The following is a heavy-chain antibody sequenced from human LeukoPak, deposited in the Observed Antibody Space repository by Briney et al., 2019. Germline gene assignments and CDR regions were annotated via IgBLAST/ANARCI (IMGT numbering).Heavy chain of an antibody. CDR3: ARDGQQTAVAGTNWFDP. CDR2: IIPIFGTA. CDR1: GGTFSSNA. D-gene: IGHD6-19*01. Sequence: SVKVSCKXSGGTFSSNAISWVRQAPGHGLEWMGRIIPIFGTANYAQKFQGRVTITTDESTSTAYMELSSLRSEDTAVYYCARDGQQTAVAGTNWFDPWGQGTLVTVSS. V-gene: IGHV1-69*05. J-gene: IGHJ5*02.